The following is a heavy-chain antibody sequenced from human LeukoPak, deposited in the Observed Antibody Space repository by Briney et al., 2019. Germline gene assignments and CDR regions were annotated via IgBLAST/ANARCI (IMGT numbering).Heavy chain of an antibody. CDR1: GGSTSSSNW. V-gene: IGHV4-4*02. J-gene: IGHJ6*04. CDR2: IYHSGST. CDR3: ARGGTAMVYYYYGMDV. D-gene: IGHD5-18*01. Sequence: SGTLSLTCAVSGGSTSSSNWWCWVRQPPGKGLEWIGEIYHSGSTNYNPSLKSRVTISVDKSKNQFSLKLSSVTAADTAVYYCARGGTAMVYYYYGMDVWGKGTTVTVSS.